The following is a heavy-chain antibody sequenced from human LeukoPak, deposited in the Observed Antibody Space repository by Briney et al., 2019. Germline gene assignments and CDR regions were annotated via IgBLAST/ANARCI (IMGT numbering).Heavy chain of an antibody. J-gene: IGHJ4*02. CDR3: ARRGQQWLDPFDY. V-gene: IGHV4-59*08. D-gene: IGHD6-19*01. CDR2: IYYSGST. CDR1: GGSISSYY. Sequence: SETLSLTCTVSGGSISSYYWSWIRQPPGKGLEWIGYIYYSGSTNYNPSLKSRVTISVDTSKNQFSLKLSSVTAADTAVYYCARRGQQWLDPFDYWGQGTLVTVSS.